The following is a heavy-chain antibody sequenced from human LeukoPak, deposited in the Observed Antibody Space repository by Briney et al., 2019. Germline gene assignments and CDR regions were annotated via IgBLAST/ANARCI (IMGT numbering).Heavy chain of an antibody. V-gene: IGHV3-20*04. CDR3: ARPRPHDYYFDL. CDR2: INWSGVNT. D-gene: IGHD1-1*01. J-gene: IGHJ4*02. CDR1: GFTFDDYG. Sequence: PGESLRLSCAASGFTFDDYGMSWVRQAPGKGLEWVSGINWSGVNTGYADSVKGRFTISRDNAKSSLYLQMNNLRVEDTALYYCARPRPHDYYFDLWGQGTLVTVSS.